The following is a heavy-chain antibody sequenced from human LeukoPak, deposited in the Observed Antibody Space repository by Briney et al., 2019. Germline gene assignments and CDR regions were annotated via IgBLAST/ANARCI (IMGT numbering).Heavy chain of an antibody. V-gene: IGHV4-39*07. D-gene: IGHD5-12*01. CDR3: ARLVATKDYMDV. J-gene: IGHJ6*03. CDR1: DGSINTISDY. Sequence: SETLSLTCSVSDGSINTISDYWGCVRQPPGKGLEWIGSVYYTGSTYYNAPFKSRVTISIDTSKNQFSLSLSAVTAADTAMYYCARLVATKDYMDVWGKGTTVTVSS. CDR2: VYYTGST.